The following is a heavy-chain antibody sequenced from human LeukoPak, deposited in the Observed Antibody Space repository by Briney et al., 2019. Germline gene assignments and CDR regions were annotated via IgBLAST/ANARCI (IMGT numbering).Heavy chain of an antibody. D-gene: IGHD6-13*01. Sequence: SETLSLTCTVSGASISSFYWGWIRQPAGKGLQWIGRIHTSGSANYNPSLKSRVTMSVDTSKNQFSLKLTSVTAADTAVYYCAREGPVAGPWGQGTLVTVSS. CDR3: AREGPVAGP. CDR1: GASISSFY. J-gene: IGHJ5*02. CDR2: IHTSGSA. V-gene: IGHV4-4*07.